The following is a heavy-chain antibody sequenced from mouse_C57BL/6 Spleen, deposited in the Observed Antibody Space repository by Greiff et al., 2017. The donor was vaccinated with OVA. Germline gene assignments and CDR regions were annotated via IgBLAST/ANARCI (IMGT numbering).Heavy chain of an antibody. J-gene: IGHJ2*01. CDR3: ARDYYGSSFFDY. V-gene: IGHV1-52*01. D-gene: IGHD1-1*01. CDR2: IDPSDSET. Sequence: VQLQQPGAELVRPGSSVKLSCKASGYTFTSYWMHWVKQRPIQGLEWIGNIDPSDSETHYNQKFKDKATLTVAKSSSTAYMQRSSLTSEDSAVYYCARDYYGSSFFDYWGQGTTLTGSS. CDR1: GYTFTSYW.